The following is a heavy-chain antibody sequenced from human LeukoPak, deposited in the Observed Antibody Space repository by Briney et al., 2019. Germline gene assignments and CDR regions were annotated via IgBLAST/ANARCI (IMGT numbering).Heavy chain of an antibody. J-gene: IGHJ3*02. CDR3: ARQHDSSGYLDAFDI. D-gene: IGHD3-22*01. V-gene: IGHV4-59*08. CDR1: GGSISSYY. Sequence: SETLSLTCTVSGGSISSYYWSWIRQPPGKGLEWIGYIYYSGSANYNPSLKSRVTISVDTSENQFSLKLSSVTAADTAVYYCARQHDSSGYLDAFDIWGQGTMVTVSS. CDR2: IYYSGSA.